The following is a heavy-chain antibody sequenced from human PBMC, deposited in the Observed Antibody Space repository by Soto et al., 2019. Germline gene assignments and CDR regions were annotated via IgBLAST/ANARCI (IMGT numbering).Heavy chain of an antibody. V-gene: IGHV4-31*03. Sequence: SETLSLTCTVSGGSISSGGYYWSWIRQHPGKGLEWIGYIYYSGSTYYNPSLKSRVTISVDTSKNQFSLKLSSVTAADTAVYYCARAEYTITIFGVIQRWFDPWGQGTLVTVSS. CDR3: ARAEYTITIFGVIQRWFDP. D-gene: IGHD3-3*01. CDR1: GGSISSGGYY. J-gene: IGHJ5*02. CDR2: IYYSGST.